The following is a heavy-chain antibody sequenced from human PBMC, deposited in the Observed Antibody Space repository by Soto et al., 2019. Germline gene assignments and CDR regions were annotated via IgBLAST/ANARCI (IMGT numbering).Heavy chain of an antibody. J-gene: IGHJ6*02. V-gene: IGHV1-18*04. CDR1: GYTFSSYG. CDR2: ISVYNGNT. D-gene: IGHD6-19*01. CDR3: ARTAMAGDYFYYDMDV. Sequence: ASVKVSCKASGYTFSSYGISWVRQAPGQGLEWMGWISVYNGNTNYAQKLQGRVTMTSDTSTSTAYMELRSLRSDDTAVYYCARTAMAGDYFYYDMDVWGQGTTVTVSS.